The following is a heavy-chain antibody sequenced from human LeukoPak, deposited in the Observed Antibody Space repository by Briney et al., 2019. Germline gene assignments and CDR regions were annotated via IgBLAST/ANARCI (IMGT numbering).Heavy chain of an antibody. V-gene: IGHV4-31*03. CDR3: ARVPITMVRGIIIGGAFDY. CDR1: GGSISSGAYY. Sequence: SQTLSLTCTVSGGSISSGAYYWSWIRQHPGKGLEWTGYIYYSGSTYYNPSLKSRVTISVDTSKNQFSLKPSSVTAADTAVYYCARVPITMVRGIIIGGAFDYWGQGTLVTVSS. CDR2: IYYSGST. J-gene: IGHJ4*02. D-gene: IGHD3-10*01.